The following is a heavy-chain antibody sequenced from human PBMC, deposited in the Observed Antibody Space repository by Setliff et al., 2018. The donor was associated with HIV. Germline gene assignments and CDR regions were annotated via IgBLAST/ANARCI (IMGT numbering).Heavy chain of an antibody. V-gene: IGHV3-43D*03. CDR1: GFTFDDYA. Sequence: PGGSLRLSCAASGFTFDDYAMHWVRQVPGKGLEWVSLISWDGGSTYYSDSVKGRFNISRDNRKNSLFLQMNSLRAEDTAFYYCAKDTYTNGWHTSNFYHYGLEVWGQGTTVTVSS. J-gene: IGHJ6*02. CDR2: ISWDGGST. CDR3: AKDTYTNGWHTSNFYHYGLEV. D-gene: IGHD6-19*01.